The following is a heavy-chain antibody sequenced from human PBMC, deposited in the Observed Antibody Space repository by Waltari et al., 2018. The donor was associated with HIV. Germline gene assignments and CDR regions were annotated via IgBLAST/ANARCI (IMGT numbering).Heavy chain of an antibody. J-gene: IGHJ4*02. CDR1: GFTLSSYA. CDR3: ARGRGGPDY. V-gene: IGHV3-30*01. D-gene: IGHD3-10*01. CDR2: IGYDGNEK. Sequence: QVQLVESGGGVVQPGRSLRLSCAASGFTLSSYAMHWVREAPCKGLEWGAVIGYDGNEKYYADSVKGRFTISRGNSRNTLYLQMNSLRAEDTAVYYCARGRGGPDYWGQGTLVTVSS.